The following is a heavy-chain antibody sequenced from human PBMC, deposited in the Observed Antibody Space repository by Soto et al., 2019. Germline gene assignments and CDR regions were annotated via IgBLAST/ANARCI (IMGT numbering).Heavy chain of an antibody. V-gene: IGHV4-59*01. CDR1: GGAISSYY. CDR3: ATTALGWFDP. D-gene: IGHD2-21*02. Sequence: SETLSLTCSVSGGAISSYYWSWIRQPPGKGLEWIGYIFYSGRSGSTNYNPSLKSRVIISVDTSKNQFSLKLSSVTAADTAVYYCATTALGWFDPWGQGTLVTVSS. J-gene: IGHJ5*02. CDR2: IFYSGRSGST.